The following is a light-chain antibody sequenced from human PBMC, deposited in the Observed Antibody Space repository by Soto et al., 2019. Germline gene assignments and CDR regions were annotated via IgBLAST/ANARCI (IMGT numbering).Light chain of an antibody. CDR1: QSVSSSY. CDR2: GAS. Sequence: ESVLTQSPGTLSFSPGERATLSCRASQSVSSSYLAWYQQKPGQAPRLLTHGASSRATGIPDRFSGSGSGTDFTLTISRLEPEDFAVYYCQQFSSSPITFGQGTRLEI. V-gene: IGKV3-20*01. J-gene: IGKJ5*01. CDR3: QQFSSSPIT.